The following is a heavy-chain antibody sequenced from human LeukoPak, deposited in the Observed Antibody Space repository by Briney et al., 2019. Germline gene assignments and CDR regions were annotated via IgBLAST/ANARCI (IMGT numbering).Heavy chain of an antibody. CDR3: ARDRTASVFDI. CDR1: GGSISSGTSL. Sequence: SQTLSLTCTVFGGSISSGTSLWSWIRQPPGTGLEWIGYIFHSESTFYNPSLKSRVTISVDRSKNQFSLDLNSVTAADTAVYYCARDRTASVFDIWGQGTMVIVSS. V-gene: IGHV4-30-2*01. J-gene: IGHJ3*02. CDR2: IFHSEST.